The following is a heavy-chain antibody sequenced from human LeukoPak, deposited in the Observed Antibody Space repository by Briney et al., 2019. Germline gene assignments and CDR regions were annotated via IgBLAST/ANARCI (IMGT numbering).Heavy chain of an antibody. D-gene: IGHD3-3*01. J-gene: IGHJ3*02. CDR1: GGSISSGGYY. CDR3: ARDRWTYYDFWSGYYGQDAFDI. CDR2: IYYSGST. Sequence: SETLSLTCTVSGGSISSGGYYWSWIRQHPGTGLEWIGYIYYSGSTYYNPSLKSRVTISVDTSKNQFSLKLSSVTAADTAVYYCARDRWTYYDFWSGYYGQDAFDIWGQGTMVTVSS. V-gene: IGHV4-31*03.